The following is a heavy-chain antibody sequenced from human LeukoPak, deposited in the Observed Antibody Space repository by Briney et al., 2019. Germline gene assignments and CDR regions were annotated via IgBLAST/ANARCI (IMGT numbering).Heavy chain of an antibody. CDR3: AKAPPDFWYGGDC. CDR2: LRYDGSNK. J-gene: IGHJ4*02. Sequence: GGSLRLSCAAPGFTVSSYAMHWVRQAPGKGLEWVAFLRYDGSNKYYADSVKGRFTISRDNSKNTLYLQMNSLRAEDTAVYYCAKAPPDFWYGGDCWGQGTLVTVSS. V-gene: IGHV3-30*02. CDR1: GFTVSSYA. D-gene: IGHD3-3*01.